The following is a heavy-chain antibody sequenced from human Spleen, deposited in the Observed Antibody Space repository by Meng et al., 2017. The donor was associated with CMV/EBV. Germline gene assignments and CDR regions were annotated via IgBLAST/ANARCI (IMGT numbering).Heavy chain of an antibody. J-gene: IGHJ6*02. CDR1: GFTFSSYS. Sequence: GESLKISCAASGFTFSSYSMNWVRQAPGKGLEWVSRINSDGSSTSYADSVKGRFTISRDNAKNTLYLQMNSLRAEDTAVYYCAREDGYYYYGMDVWGQGTTVTVSS. CDR3: AREDGYYYYGMDV. D-gene: IGHD5-24*01. V-gene: IGHV3-74*01. CDR2: INSDGSST.